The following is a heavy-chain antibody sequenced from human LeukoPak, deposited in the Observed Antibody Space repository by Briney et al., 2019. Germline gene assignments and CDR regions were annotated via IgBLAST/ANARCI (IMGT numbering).Heavy chain of an antibody. CDR2: IYYSGST. CDR1: GGSISSGGYY. J-gene: IGHJ4*02. Sequence: PSETLSLTRTVPGGSISSGGYYWSWIRQHPGKGLEWIGYIYYSGSTYYNPSLKSRVTISVDTSKNQFSLKLTSVTAADTAVYFCARAGGFFSPFGYWGQGTLVTVSS. D-gene: IGHD3-3*01. CDR3: ARAGGFFSPFGY. V-gene: IGHV4-31*03.